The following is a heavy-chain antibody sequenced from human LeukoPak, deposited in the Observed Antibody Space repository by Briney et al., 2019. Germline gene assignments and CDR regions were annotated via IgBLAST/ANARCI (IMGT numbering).Heavy chain of an antibody. Sequence: GGSLRLSCAASGFTFNNNGMSWVRQAPGKGLEWVSVISASGGSTYYADSVKGRFTISRDNSKNSLYLQMNSLRAEDTAVYYCARDLQMGMLDYWGQGTLVTVSS. CDR1: GFTFNNNG. V-gene: IGHV3-23*01. CDR2: ISASGGST. CDR3: ARDLQMGMLDY. J-gene: IGHJ4*02. D-gene: IGHD5-24*01.